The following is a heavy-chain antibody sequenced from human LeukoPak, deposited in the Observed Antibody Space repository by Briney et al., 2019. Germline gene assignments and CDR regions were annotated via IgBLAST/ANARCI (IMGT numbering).Heavy chain of an antibody. D-gene: IGHD6-19*01. CDR2: ISSSSSTI. CDR1: GFTFSSYS. J-gene: IGHJ3*02. CDR3: ARVGSSGWYDAFDI. V-gene: IGHV3-48*04. Sequence: GGSLRLSCVASGFTFSSYSMNWVRQAPGKGLEWVSYISSSSSTIYYADSVKGRFTISRDNAKNSLYLQMNSLRAEDTAVYYCARVGSSGWYDAFDIWGRGTMVTVSS.